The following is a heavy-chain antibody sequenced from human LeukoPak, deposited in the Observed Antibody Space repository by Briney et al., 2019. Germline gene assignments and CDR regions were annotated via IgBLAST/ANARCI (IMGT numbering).Heavy chain of an antibody. J-gene: IGHJ3*02. CDR1: GFTFDDYA. V-gene: IGHV3-9*01. Sequence: GGSLRLSCAASGFTFDDYAMHWVRQAPGKGLEWVSGISWNSGSIGYADSVKGRFTISRDNAKNSLYLQMNSLRAEDTVLYYCAKDTGPAANDAFDIWGQGTMVTVSS. CDR2: ISWNSGSI. CDR3: AKDTGPAANDAFDI. D-gene: IGHD2-2*01.